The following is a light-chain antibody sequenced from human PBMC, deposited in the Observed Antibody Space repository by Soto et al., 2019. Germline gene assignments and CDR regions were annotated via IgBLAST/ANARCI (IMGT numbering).Light chain of an antibody. CDR1: QSISRN. V-gene: IGKV3-20*01. J-gene: IGKJ4*01. CDR3: QQFGGSFS. CDR2: GTS. Sequence: EIVMTQSPATLSVSPGERATLSCRASQSISRNLAWYQQTPGQAPRLLIYGTSNRAAGVPNRFRGAGSGTDFTLTISRLEPEDFAVYYCQQFGGSFSFGGGTKVEI.